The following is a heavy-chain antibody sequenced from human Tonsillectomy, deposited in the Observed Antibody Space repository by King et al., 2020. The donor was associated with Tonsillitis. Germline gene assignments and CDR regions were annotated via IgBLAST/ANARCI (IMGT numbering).Heavy chain of an antibody. Sequence: VQLQESGPGLVKPSETLSLTCTVSGGPISDTWWTWIRQPPGKGLEWIGYIYSSGTKSYNPSLKSRVTISIDTSNNQFSLTLTSVTAADTAVYYCARVLRFFGGFDPWGQGILVTVSS. D-gene: IGHD3-3*01. J-gene: IGHJ5*02. CDR1: GGPISDTW. V-gene: IGHV4-59*01. CDR3: ARVLRFFGGFDP. CDR2: IYSSGTK.